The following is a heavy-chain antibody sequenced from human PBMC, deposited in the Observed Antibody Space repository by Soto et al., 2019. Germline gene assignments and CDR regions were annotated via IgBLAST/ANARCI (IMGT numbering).Heavy chain of an antibody. Sequence: PSETLSLTCAVYGGSFSGYYWSWIRQPPGKGLEWIGEINHSGSTNYNPSLKSRVTISVDTSKNQFSLKLSSVTAADTAVYYCARGRDMVIVVVVAATRGYYYYGMDVWGQGTTVTVSS. J-gene: IGHJ6*02. CDR1: GGSFSGYY. D-gene: IGHD2-15*01. CDR2: INHSGST. CDR3: ARGRDMVIVVVVAATRGYYYYGMDV. V-gene: IGHV4-34*01.